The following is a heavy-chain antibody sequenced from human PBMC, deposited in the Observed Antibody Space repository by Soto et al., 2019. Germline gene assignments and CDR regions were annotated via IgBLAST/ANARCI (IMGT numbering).Heavy chain of an antibody. CDR3: ARARATIAAAAIFDC. CDR2: VYRTGST. J-gene: IGHJ4*02. D-gene: IGHD6-13*01. CDR1: GGSISTSNW. V-gene: IGHV4-4*02. Sequence: PSETPSLTCAVSGGSISTSNWWSWVRQPPGKGLEWIGEVYRTGSTNYNPSLESRLTISVDKSKNQFSLKLTSVTAADTAVYYCARARATIAAAAIFDCWGQGTLVTVSS.